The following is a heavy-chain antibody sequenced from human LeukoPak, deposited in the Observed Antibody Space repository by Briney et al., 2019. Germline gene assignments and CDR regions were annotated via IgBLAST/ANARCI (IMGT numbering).Heavy chain of an antibody. V-gene: IGHV4-39*01. Sequence: SETLSLSCTVSGGSIINSGYDWGWIRQRPGKGLEWTGSVYYSGNTYYNPSLKSRVTISVDTSKNQFSLKLRSVTAADTAMYYCARQGYADFSSRPFDYWGQGTLVTVSS. D-gene: IGHD4-17*01. CDR1: GGSIINSGYD. J-gene: IGHJ4*02. CDR2: VYYSGNT. CDR3: ARQGYADFSSRPFDY.